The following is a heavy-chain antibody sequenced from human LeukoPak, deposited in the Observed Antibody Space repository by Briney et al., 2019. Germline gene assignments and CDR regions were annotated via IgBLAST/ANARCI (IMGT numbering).Heavy chain of an antibody. CDR1: GFTFSSYA. CDR2: ISYYGSNK. CDR3: ARDVYDILTGYSYYFDY. D-gene: IGHD3-9*01. V-gene: IGHV3-30-3*01. J-gene: IGHJ4*02. Sequence: GGSLRLSCAASGFTFSSYAMHWVRQAPGKGLEWVAVISYYGSNKYYADSVKGRFTISRDNSKNTLYLQMNSLRAEDTAVYYCARDVYDILTGYSYYFDYWGQGTLVTVSS.